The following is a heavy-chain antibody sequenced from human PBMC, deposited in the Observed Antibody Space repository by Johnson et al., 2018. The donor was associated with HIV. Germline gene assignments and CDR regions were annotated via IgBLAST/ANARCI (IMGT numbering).Heavy chain of an antibody. D-gene: IGHD1-26*01. CDR1: GFTFTSYG. CDR2: IWYDGSNK. CDR3: AREGRLGSYLGGVAFDI. Sequence: QVQLVESGGGVVQPGGSLRLSCAASGFTFTSYGMHWVRQAPGKGLEWVAVIWYDGSNKYYADSVKGRFTISRDNSKNTLYLQMNSLRAEDTAVYYCAREGRLGSYLGGVAFDIWGQGTMVTVCS. J-gene: IGHJ3*02. V-gene: IGHV3-30*19.